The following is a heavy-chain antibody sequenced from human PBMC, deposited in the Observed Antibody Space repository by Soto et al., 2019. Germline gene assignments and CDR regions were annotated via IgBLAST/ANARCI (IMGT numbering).Heavy chain of an antibody. CDR1: GYSFTDYH. CDR2: IIPSSGST. J-gene: IGHJ4*02. CDR3: ARDQYSGRFLH. Sequence: ASMKVSCKASGYSFTDYHMHWLRQAPGQGVEWVGWIIPSSGSTKYAQKFQGRVTMTRDTATTTVYMELRRLTSDDTAVYYCARDQYSGRFLHWGQATLLTGSS. D-gene: IGHD1-26*01. V-gene: IGHV1-2*02.